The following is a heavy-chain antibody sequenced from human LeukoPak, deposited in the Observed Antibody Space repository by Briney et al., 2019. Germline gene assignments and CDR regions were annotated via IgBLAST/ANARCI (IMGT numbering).Heavy chain of an antibody. V-gene: IGHV3-30*02. Sequence: GGSLRLSCAASGFTFSSYGMHWVRQAPGKGLEWVAFIRYDGSNKYYADSVKGRFTISRDNSKNTLYLQMNSLRAEDTAVYYCAKARMPAAGTGNDYWGQGTLVTVSS. D-gene: IGHD6-13*01. CDR3: AKARMPAAGTGNDY. J-gene: IGHJ4*02. CDR1: GFTFSSYG. CDR2: IRYDGSNK.